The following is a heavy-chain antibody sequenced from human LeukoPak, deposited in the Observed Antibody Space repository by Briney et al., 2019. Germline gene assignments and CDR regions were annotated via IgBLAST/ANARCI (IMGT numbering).Heavy chain of an antibody. CDR1: GGSIRSSNW. V-gene: IGHV4-4*02. Sequence: SGTLSLTCAVSGGSIRSSNWWSWVRQPPGKGREWIGEIYHSGSTNYNPSLKSRVTISVDKSKNQFSLKLSSVTAADTAVYYCARGSGSSGWYGFDYWGQGTLVTVSS. J-gene: IGHJ4*02. CDR2: IYHSGST. CDR3: ARGSGSSGWYGFDY. D-gene: IGHD6-19*01.